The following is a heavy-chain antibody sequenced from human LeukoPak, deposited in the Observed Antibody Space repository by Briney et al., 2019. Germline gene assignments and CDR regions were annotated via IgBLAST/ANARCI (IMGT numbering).Heavy chain of an antibody. Sequence: GGSLRLSCAASGFTFSSYGMHWVRQAPGKGLEWVAFIRYDGSNKYYADSVKGRFTISRDNSKNTLYLQMNSLRAEDTAVYYCARAGFYQLLSLFDYWGQGTLVTVSS. CDR3: ARAGFYQLLSLFDY. V-gene: IGHV3-30*02. D-gene: IGHD2-2*01. J-gene: IGHJ4*02. CDR1: GFTFSSYG. CDR2: IRYDGSNK.